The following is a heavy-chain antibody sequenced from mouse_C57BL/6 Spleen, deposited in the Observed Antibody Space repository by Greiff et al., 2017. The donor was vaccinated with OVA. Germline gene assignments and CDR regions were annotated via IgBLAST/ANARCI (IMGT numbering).Heavy chain of an antibody. J-gene: IGHJ3*01. D-gene: IGHD1-1*01. CDR2: IDPENGDT. CDR3: TTRYYGPWFAY. V-gene: IGHV14-4*01. CDR1: GFNIKDDY. Sequence: EVQLQESGAELVRPGASVKLSCTASGFNIKDDYMHWVKQRPEQGLEWIGWIDPENGDTEYASKFQGKATITADTSSNTAYLQLSSLTSEDTAVYYCTTRYYGPWFAYWGQGTLVTVSA.